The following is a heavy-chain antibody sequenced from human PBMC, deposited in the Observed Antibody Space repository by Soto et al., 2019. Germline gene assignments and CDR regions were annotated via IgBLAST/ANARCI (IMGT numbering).Heavy chain of an antibody. Sequence: QVQLVQSGAEVKKPGASVKVSCKASGYTFTGHYMHGVRQAPGQGLEWMGWINPNSGGTVYAQKFQGWVTMTRDTSVSTAYMELSRLTSDDTAIYYCVRPVGVGATSSDGFDIWGQGTMVTVSS. D-gene: IGHD1-26*01. V-gene: IGHV1-2*04. J-gene: IGHJ3*02. CDR1: GYTFTGHY. CDR3: VRPVGVGATSSDGFDI. CDR2: INPNSGGT.